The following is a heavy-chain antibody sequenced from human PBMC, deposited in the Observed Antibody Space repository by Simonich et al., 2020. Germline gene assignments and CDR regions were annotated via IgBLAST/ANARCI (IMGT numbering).Heavy chain of an antibody. J-gene: IGHJ2*01. CDR1: GYTFTGYY. CDR3: ARGGLGHWYFDL. D-gene: IGHD6-25*01. Sequence: QVQLVQSGAEVKKPGASVKVSCKASGYTFTGYYMHWVRQDPGQGLEWRGWINPSRGGTNYAQKFQGRVTMTRDTSISTAYMELSRLRSDDTAVYYCARGGLGHWYFDLWGRGTLVTVSS. CDR2: INPSRGGT. V-gene: IGHV1-2*02.